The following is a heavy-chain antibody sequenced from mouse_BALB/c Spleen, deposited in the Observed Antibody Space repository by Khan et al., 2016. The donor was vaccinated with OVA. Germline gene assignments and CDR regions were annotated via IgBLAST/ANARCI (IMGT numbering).Heavy chain of an antibody. J-gene: IGHJ4*01. V-gene: IGHV9-3-1*01. D-gene: IGHD2-10*01. CDR2: INTYTGEP. CDR1: GYTFTNYG. Sequence: QVQLKESGPELKKPGETVKISCKASGYTFTNYGMNWVQQSPGKALKWMGWINTYTGEPTYADDFKGRFAFSLETSASTAYLQINNLKNEDTATXFCARPPYFSYTLDYWGQGTSVTVSS. CDR3: ARPPYFSYTLDY.